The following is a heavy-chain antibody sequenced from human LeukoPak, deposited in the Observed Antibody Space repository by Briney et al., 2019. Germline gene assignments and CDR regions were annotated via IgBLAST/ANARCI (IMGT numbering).Heavy chain of an antibody. CDR2: FTGSGGNT. Sequence: GGSLRLSCAASGFTFSSYAMNWVRQAPGKGLEWVSAFTGSGGNTYYADSVKGRFTISRDNAKNSLYLQMNSLRAEDTAVYYCAGESYYYGSGSYSYNWFDPWGQGTLVTVSS. V-gene: IGHV3-23*01. J-gene: IGHJ5*02. CDR1: GFTFSSYA. D-gene: IGHD3-10*01. CDR3: AGESYYYGSGSYSYNWFDP.